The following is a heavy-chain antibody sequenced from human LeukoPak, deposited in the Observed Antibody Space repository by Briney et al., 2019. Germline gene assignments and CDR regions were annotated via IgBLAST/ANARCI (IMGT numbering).Heavy chain of an antibody. CDR1: GYTFTSYY. D-gene: IGHD1-1*01. J-gene: IGHJ5*02. CDR3: ARDEREYASLA. CDR2: INPNSGGI. Sequence: ASVKVSCKASGYTFTSYYMHWVRQAPGQGLEWMGWINPNSGGINYAQKFQGRVTMTRDTSITTAYMELSRLRSDDTAVYYCARDEREYASLAWGQGTLVTVSS. V-gene: IGHV1-2*02.